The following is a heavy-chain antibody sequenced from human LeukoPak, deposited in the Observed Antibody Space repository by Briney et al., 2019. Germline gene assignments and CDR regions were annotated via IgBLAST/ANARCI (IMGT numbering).Heavy chain of an antibody. CDR3: SSNPRLVYF. J-gene: IGHJ4*02. D-gene: IGHD2-21*01. CDR2: ISGDSTVT. CDR1: LFTFRATI. V-gene: IGHV3-11*03. Sequence: PGGSLRLSCAPSLFTFRATILTTVPQAPGRGLEWLSYISGDSTVTNYADSVKGRFTISRGNAKNSLYLQMNSMEADAAAVYYGSSNPRLVYFWGQGNLVAVSS.